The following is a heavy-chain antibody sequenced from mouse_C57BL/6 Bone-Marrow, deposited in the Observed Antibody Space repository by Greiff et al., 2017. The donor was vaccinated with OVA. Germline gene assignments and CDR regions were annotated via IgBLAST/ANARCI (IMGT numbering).Heavy chain of an antibody. V-gene: IGHV10-1*01. CDR3: VRLHYDYDVFAY. CDR2: IRSKSNNYAT. D-gene: IGHD2-4*01. J-gene: IGHJ3*01. Sequence: EVQRVESGGGLVQPKGSLKLSCAASGFSFNTYAMNWVRQAPGKGLEWVARIRSKSNNYATYYADSVKDRFTISRDDSESMLYLQMNNLKTEDTAMYYCVRLHYDYDVFAYWGQGTLVTVSA. CDR1: GFSFNTYA.